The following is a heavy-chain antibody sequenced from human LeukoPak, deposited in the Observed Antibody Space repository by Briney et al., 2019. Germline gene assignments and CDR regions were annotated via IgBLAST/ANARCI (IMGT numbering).Heavy chain of an antibody. D-gene: IGHD2-15*01. CDR3: AKSGCSGGSCYSLTTYYYYYMDV. Sequence: GGTLRLSCAASGFSFSSHGMSWVRQAPGKGLEWVSGILGGAGSTYYADSVKGRFTISRDNSKNTLYLQMNSLRAEDTAVYYCAKSGCSGGSCYSLTTYYYYYMDVWGKGTTVTVSS. V-gene: IGHV3-23*01. J-gene: IGHJ6*03. CDR2: ILGGAGST. CDR1: GFSFSSHG.